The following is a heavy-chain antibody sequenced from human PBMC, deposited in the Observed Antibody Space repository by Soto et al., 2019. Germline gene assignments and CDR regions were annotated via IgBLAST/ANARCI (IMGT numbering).Heavy chain of an antibody. Sequence: QVLWVESGGGVVQPGESLRLSCAASGFDFSSFAMQWVRQAPGKGLEWVTTISYDGSNEYYGDSVKGRFTISRDNSKNTLHRQMNSLRTDDTGIYYCASVLDYWGQGTLVTVSS. CDR1: GFDFSSFA. CDR2: ISYDGSNE. CDR3: ASVLDY. J-gene: IGHJ4*02. V-gene: IGHV3-30*03.